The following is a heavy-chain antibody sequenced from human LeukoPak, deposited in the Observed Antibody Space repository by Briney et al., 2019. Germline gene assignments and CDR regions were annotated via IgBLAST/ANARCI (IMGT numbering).Heavy chain of an antibody. CDR3: ARELGAFDI. Sequence: PGESLTLSCAASGFTFSSYTMNWVRQAPGKGLEWVSSICNSRSYIYYADSLKGRFTISRDNAKNSLYLQMNSMRAEDTAVYYCARELGAFDIWGQGTMVTVSS. V-gene: IGHV3-21*01. D-gene: IGHD7-27*01. CDR2: ICNSRSYI. J-gene: IGHJ3*02. CDR1: GFTFSSYT.